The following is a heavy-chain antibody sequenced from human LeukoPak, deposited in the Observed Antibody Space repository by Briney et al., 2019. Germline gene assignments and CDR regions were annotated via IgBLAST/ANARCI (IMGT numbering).Heavy chain of an antibody. V-gene: IGHV3-30*04. J-gene: IGHJ4*02. D-gene: IGHD2-2*02. Sequence: GGSLRLSCAASGFTFSSYAMHWVRQAPGKGLEWVTVVSYDGSTKYYADSVKGRITISRDNSKNTLYMQMSSLRAEDTAVYYCARRSLGYWDGTSCYTQFDYWGQGTLVTVSS. CDR2: VSYDGSTK. CDR3: ARRSLGYWDGTSCYTQFDY. CDR1: GFTFSSYA.